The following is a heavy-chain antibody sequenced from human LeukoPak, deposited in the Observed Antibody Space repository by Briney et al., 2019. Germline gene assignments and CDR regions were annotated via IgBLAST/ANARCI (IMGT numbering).Heavy chain of an antibody. CDR1: GYTFTSYY. Sequence: SCKASGYTFTSYYMHWVRQAPGKGLEWVAVIWYDGSNKYYADSVKGRFTISRDNSKNTLYLQMNSLRAEDTAVYYCARGVKDYGSGSYLKWVFDYWGQGTLVTVSS. CDR2: IWYDGSNK. J-gene: IGHJ4*02. V-gene: IGHV3-33*01. CDR3: ARGVKDYGSGSYLKWVFDY. D-gene: IGHD3-10*01.